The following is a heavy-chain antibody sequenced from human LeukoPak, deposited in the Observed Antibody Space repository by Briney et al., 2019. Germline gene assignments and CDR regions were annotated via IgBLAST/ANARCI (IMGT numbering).Heavy chain of an antibody. V-gene: IGHV1-2*02. D-gene: IGHD2-2*01. CDR1: GYTFTDDY. Sequence: ASVKVCCKAAGYTFTDDYMHWVRQAPGQGFEWMGWINPNDGDTNYAQKVPGRVTFTMSTSISKAHMEESRLRSDDTAVYYCARANFLYCSSSTCLFDYWGQGTLVTVSS. J-gene: IGHJ4*02. CDR3: ARANFLYCSSSTCLFDY. CDR2: INPNDGDT.